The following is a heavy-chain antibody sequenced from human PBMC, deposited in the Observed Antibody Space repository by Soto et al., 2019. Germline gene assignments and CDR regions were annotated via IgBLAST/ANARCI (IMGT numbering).Heavy chain of an antibody. D-gene: IGHD3-22*01. V-gene: IGHV3-53*01. CDR1: GFTVSSNY. Sequence: PGGSLRLSCAASGFTVSSNYMSWVRQAPGKGLEWVSVIYSGGGTYYADSVKGRFTISRDNSKNTLYLQMNSLRAEDTAVYYCARAIDYYDSSGPPSWFDPWGQGTLVTVSS. CDR2: IYSGGGT. J-gene: IGHJ5*02. CDR3: ARAIDYYDSSGPPSWFDP.